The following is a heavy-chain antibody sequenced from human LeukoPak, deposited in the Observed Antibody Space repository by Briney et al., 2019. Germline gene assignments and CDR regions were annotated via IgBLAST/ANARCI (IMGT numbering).Heavy chain of an antibody. J-gene: IGHJ4*02. CDR1: GYSISSGYY. CDR2: SYHTGST. V-gene: IGHV4-38-2*01. D-gene: IGHD3-16*02. CDR3: ARDKDDYVWGTYRW. Sequence: SETLSLTCAVSGYSISSGYYWGWVRQAPGKGLEWIGISYHTGSTDYNPSLKSRLTISVDMSKNQFSLNLRSVTAADTAVYYCARDKDDYVWGTYRWWGQGMLVTVSS.